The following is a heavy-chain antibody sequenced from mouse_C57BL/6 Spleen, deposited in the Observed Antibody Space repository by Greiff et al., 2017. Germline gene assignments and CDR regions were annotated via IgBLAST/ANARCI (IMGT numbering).Heavy chain of an antibody. Sequence: QVQLKESGPGLVQPSPSLSITCTVSGFSLTSYGVHWVRQSPGQGLEWLGVIWRGGSTDYNAAFMSRLSITKDNSESQVFFKMNSRQADDTAIYYCAKEATGTTDAMDYWGQGTSVTVSS. J-gene: IGHJ4*01. D-gene: IGHD4-1*02. CDR1: GFSLTSYG. CDR2: IWRGGST. V-gene: IGHV2-5*01. CDR3: AKEATGTTDAMDY.